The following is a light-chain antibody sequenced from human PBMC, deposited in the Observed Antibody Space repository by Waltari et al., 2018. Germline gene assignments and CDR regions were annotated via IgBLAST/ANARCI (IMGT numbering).Light chain of an antibody. CDR3: CSYAGENTMI. V-gene: IGLV2-23*01. Sequence: QSALTQPASVSGSPGQSVTISCTGTYYDIGNYDLVAWYQQYPGKAPRLIIYEATSLPAWVSNRFSASKSGNTASLTISGLQTEAEAHYYCCSYAGENTMIFGGGTRLTVL. J-gene: IGLJ2*01. CDR1: YYDIGNYDL. CDR2: EAT.